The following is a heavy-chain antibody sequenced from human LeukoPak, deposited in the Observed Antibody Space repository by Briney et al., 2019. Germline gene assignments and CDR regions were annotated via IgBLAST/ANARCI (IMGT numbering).Heavy chain of an antibody. CDR2: SYYSGST. CDR1: GGSISSGGYY. Sequence: SETLSLTCTVAGGSISSGGYYWSWIRQHPGKGLEWIGYSYYSGSTNYNPSLKSRVTISLDTSKNQFSLKLTSVTAADTAVYYCAKSGSYYGSTSGWGQGTLVTVSP. J-gene: IGHJ4*02. D-gene: IGHD3-10*01. CDR3: AKSGSYYGSTSG. V-gene: IGHV4-31*02.